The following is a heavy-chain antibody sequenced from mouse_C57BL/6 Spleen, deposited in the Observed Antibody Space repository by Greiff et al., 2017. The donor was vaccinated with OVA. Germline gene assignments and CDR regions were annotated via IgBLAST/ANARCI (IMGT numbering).Heavy chain of an antibody. CDR2: ISSGSSTI. D-gene: IGHD2-2*01. V-gene: IGHV5-17*01. J-gene: IGHJ4*01. Sequence: DVQLVESGGGLVKPGGSLKLSCAASGFTFSDYGMHWVRQAPEKGLEWVAYISSGSSTIYYADTVKGRFTISRDNAKNTLFLQMTSLRSEDTAMYYCARGGYDEGMDYWGQGTSVTVSS. CDR3: ARGGYDEGMDY. CDR1: GFTFSDYG.